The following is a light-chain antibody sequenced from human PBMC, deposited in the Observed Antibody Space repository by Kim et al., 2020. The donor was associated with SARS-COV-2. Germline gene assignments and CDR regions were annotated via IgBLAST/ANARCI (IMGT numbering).Light chain of an antibody. J-gene: IGLJ3*02. CDR3: QFWDSSRDRQGV. Sequence: SYELTQPPSVSVAPGKTATISCGGDNVGSRSIHWYQQRPGQAPLLVIYLDSRRPSGIPERFSGSKSANTATLTISRVEAGDEADYYCQFWDSSRDRQGVFGGGTQLTVL. CDR1: NVGSRS. V-gene: IGLV3-21*01. CDR2: LDS.